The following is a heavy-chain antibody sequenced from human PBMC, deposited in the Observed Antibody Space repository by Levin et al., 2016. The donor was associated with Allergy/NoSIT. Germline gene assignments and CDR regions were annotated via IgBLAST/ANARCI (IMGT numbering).Heavy chain of an antibody. CDR2: IYYSGST. D-gene: IGHD1-26*01. J-gene: IGHJ4*02. CDR3: ARVTERELLFDY. V-gene: IGHV4-31*02. Sequence: WIRQPPGKGLEWIGYIYYSGSTYYNPSLKSRVTISVDTSKNQFSLKLSSVTAADTAVYYCARVTERELLFDYWGQGTLVTVSS.